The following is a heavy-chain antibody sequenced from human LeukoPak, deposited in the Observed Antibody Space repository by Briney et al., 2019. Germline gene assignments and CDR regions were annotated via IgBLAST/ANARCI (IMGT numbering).Heavy chain of an antibody. V-gene: IGHV3-7*04. CDR1: GFSFGTYW. CDR2: IKDDGSQK. Sequence: PGESLRLSCGASGFSFGTYWMAWVRQAPGKGLEWVAKIKDDGSQKDYVDSVKGRFTISRDNANKLVYLQMNSLRVEDTAVYYCARAEGRLSWKYFDSWGQGTLVTVSS. D-gene: IGHD1-1*01. CDR3: ARAEGRLSWKYFDS. J-gene: IGHJ4*02.